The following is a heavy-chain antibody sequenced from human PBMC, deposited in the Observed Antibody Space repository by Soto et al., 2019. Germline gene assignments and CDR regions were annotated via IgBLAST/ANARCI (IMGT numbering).Heavy chain of an antibody. V-gene: IGHV3-23*01. J-gene: IGHJ4*02. Sequence: SRILSWASSGFPFSSYAMSWVSPAPGKGLEWVSAISGSGGSTYYADSVKGRFTISRDNSKNTLYLQMNSLRAEDTAVYYCAKERAVAGFDYWGQGTLVNVSS. CDR1: GFPFSSYA. D-gene: IGHD6-19*01. CDR2: ISGSGGST. CDR3: AKERAVAGFDY.